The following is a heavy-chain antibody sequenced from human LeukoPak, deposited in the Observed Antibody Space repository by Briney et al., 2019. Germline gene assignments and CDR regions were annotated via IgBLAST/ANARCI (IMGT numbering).Heavy chain of an antibody. J-gene: IGHJ3*02. V-gene: IGHV3-21*01. Sequence: GGSLRLSCAASGFTFSSYSMNWVRQAPGKGLEWVSSISSSSSYIYYADSVKGRFTIFRDNAKNSLYLQMNSLRAEDTAVYYCARAPKYGSGSYLGRSFDIWGQGTMVTVSS. CDR3: ARAPKYGSGSYLGRSFDI. D-gene: IGHD3-10*01. CDR1: GFTFSSYS. CDR2: ISSSSSYI.